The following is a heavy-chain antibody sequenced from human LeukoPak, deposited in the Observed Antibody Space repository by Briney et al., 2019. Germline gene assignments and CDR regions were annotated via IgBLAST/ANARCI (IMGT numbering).Heavy chain of an antibody. V-gene: IGHV3-23*01. CDR2: ISGSGGST. CDR1: GFAFSSYA. Sequence: PGGSLRLSCAASGFAFSSYAMSWVRQAPGKGLEWVSAISGSGGSTYYADSVKGRFTISRDNSKNTLYLQMNSLRAEDTAVYYCAKDRESGDLRIPSGNWGQGTLVTVSS. CDR3: AKDRESGDLRIPSGN. D-gene: IGHD2/OR15-2a*01. J-gene: IGHJ4*02.